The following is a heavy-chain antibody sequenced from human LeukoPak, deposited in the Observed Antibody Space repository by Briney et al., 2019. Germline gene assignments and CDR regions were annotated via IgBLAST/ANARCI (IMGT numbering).Heavy chain of an antibody. CDR3: ARGPSSLTMVRGVIISPY. V-gene: IGHV1-46*01. Sequence: ASVKVSCKASGYTFTSYYMHWVRQAPGQGLEWMGIINPSGGSTSYAQKFQGRVTMTRDMSTSTVYMELSSLRSEDTAVYYCARGPSSLTMVRGVIISPYWGQGTLVTVSS. J-gene: IGHJ4*02. CDR2: INPSGGST. D-gene: IGHD3-10*01. CDR1: GYTFTSYY.